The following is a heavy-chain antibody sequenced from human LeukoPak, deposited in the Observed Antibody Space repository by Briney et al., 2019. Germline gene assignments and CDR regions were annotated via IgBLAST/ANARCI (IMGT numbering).Heavy chain of an antibody. V-gene: IGHV3-30*04. Sequence: GRSLRLSCAASGFTFSSYPMHWVRQAPGKGLEWVAVISYDGSNKYYGDSVKGRFTISRDNSKNTLYLQMNSLRAEDTAVYYCASRHYDFGYYWGQGTLVIVSA. CDR2: ISYDGSNK. J-gene: IGHJ4*02. D-gene: IGHD4-17*01. CDR1: GFTFSSYP. CDR3: ASRHYDFGYY.